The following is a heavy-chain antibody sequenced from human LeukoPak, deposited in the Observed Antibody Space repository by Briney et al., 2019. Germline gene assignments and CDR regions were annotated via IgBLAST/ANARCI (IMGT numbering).Heavy chain of an antibody. CDR1: GFTFSSYA. V-gene: IGHV3-23*01. CDR2: ISGSGGST. D-gene: IGHD5-18*01. J-gene: IGHJ4*02. Sequence: PGGSLRLSCAASGFTFSSYAMSWVRQAPGKGLEWVSAISGSGGSTYYADSVKGRFTISRDNSKNTLCLQMNSLRAEDTAVYYCAKDRSHVDTAMVTGYWGQGTLVTVSS. CDR3: AKDRSHVDTAMVTGY.